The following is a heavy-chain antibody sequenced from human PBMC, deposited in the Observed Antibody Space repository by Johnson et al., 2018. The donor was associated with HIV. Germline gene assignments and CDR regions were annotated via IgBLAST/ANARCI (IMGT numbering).Heavy chain of an antibody. J-gene: IGHJ3*02. CDR1: GFTFRRYA. V-gene: IGHV3-30*18. CDR2: ISYDGSTK. D-gene: IGHD1-26*01. CDR3: AKWSIVGATFSDAFDI. Sequence: QLVESGGGVVQPGRSLSLSCAASGFTFRRYAMHWVRQAPGKGLEWVAVISYDGSTKYYADSVKGRFTISRDNSKNTLYLQMNSLRAEDTAVYYCAKWSIVGATFSDAFDIWGQGTMVTVSS.